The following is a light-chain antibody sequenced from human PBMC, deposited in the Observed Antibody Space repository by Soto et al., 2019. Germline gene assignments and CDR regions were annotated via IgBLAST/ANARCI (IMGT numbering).Light chain of an antibody. V-gene: IGLV2-8*01. Sequence: QSALTQPPSASGSPGQSGTISCTGNSNDVGHSSFISWYQQHPGKGPKLIIYEVTKRPSGVPDRFSGSKSGNTDSLSVSGRQDEDEADYFCNAQADNGKHVFGAGTKVTVL. CDR3: NAQADNGKHV. CDR1: SNDVGHSSF. J-gene: IGLJ1*01. CDR2: EVT.